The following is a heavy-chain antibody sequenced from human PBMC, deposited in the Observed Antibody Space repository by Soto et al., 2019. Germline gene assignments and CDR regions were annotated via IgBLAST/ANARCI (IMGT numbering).Heavy chain of an antibody. CDR1: GFTFSSNY. J-gene: IGHJ3*01. Sequence: EVQLVESGGGLIQPGGSLRLSCEASGFTFSSNYMNWVRQAPGKGLEWVSLIWTSGSTAYADSVKGRFTISRDNSKSALYLHMSSLRAEDTAVYYCATRPLLRGAPWGQGTMVTVSS. V-gene: IGHV3-53*01. CDR3: ATRPLLRGAP. D-gene: IGHD3-16*01. CDR2: IWTSGST.